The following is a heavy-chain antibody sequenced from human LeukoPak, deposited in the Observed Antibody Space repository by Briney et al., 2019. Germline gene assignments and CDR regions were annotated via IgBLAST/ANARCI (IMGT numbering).Heavy chain of an antibody. CDR2: ITWNGDST. D-gene: IGHD5-12*01. CDR3: AKGKWLRGYYYYYMDV. V-gene: IGHV3-43*01. J-gene: IGHJ6*03. CDR1: GFTFDDYN. Sequence: GGSLRLSCAASGFTFDDYNMHWVRQAPGKGLEWVSLITWNGDSTYYADSVEGRFTISRDNSKNPLYLQMNSLRTEDTALYYCAKGKWLRGYYYYYMDVWGKGTTVTVSS.